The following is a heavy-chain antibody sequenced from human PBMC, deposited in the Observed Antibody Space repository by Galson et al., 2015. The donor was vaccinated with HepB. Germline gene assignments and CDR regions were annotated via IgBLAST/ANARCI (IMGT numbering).Heavy chain of an antibody. D-gene: IGHD3-3*01. CDR2: ISSRSSHI. CDR3: AGFWSGGDS. CDR1: GFTFSSYS. Sequence: SLRLSCAASGFTFSSYSMKWVRQAPGKGLEWVSSISSRSSHIYYAGSVTGRFTISRDNTKNSLYLQMNNLRAEDTAVYYCAGFWSGGDSWGQGTLVTVSS. V-gene: IGHV3-21*01. J-gene: IGHJ4*02.